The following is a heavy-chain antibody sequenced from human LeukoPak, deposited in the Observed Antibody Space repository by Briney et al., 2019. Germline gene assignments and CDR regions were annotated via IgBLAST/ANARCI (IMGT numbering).Heavy chain of an antibody. J-gene: IGHJ4*02. V-gene: IGHV4-39*07. CDR2: IYYSGST. D-gene: IGHD1-26*01. Sequence: SETLSLTCTVSGGSISSSSYYWGWIRQPPGKGLEWIGSIYYSGSTNYNPSLNSRVTISVDTSKNQFSLKLSSVTAADTAVYYCARERGKWELPDYWGQGTLVTVSS. CDR3: ARERGKWELPDY. CDR1: GGSISSSSYY.